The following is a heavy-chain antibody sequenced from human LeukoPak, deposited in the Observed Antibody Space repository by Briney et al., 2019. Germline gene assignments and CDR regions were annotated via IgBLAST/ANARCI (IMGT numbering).Heavy chain of an antibody. CDR3: ARLKDYDSSGQIWGYYFDY. J-gene: IGHJ4*02. CDR2: IYYGGNT. V-gene: IGHV4-39*01. Sequence: NPSETLSLTCTVSGGSISNNNYYWGWIRQPPGKGLEWIGSIYYGGNTYYNPSLKGRVTISVDTSKNQFSLRLSSVTAADTAVYYCARLKDYDSSGQIWGYYFDYWGQGTLVTVSS. D-gene: IGHD3-22*01. CDR1: GGSISNNNYY.